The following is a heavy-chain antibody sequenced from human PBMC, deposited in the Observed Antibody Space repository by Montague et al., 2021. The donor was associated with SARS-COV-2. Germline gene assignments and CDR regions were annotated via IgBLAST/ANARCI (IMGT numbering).Heavy chain of an antibody. J-gene: IGHJ4*02. Sequence: SETLSLTCTVSGGPISSSSYYWGWIRQPPGKGLEWIGSIYSGSTYYNPSLKSRVTISVDTSKNQFSLKLSSVTAADTAVFYCARELGYCSSTNCFHFDYWGQGTLVTVSS. D-gene: IGHD2-2*01. V-gene: IGHV4-39*07. CDR1: GGPISSSSYY. CDR3: ARELGYCSSTNCFHFDY. CDR2: IYSGST.